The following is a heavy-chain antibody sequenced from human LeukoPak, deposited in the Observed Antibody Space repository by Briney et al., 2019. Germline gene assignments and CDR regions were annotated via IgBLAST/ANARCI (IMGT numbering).Heavy chain of an antibody. V-gene: IGHV1-8*01. Sequence: ASVKVSCKASGYTFTSYDFNWVRQAPGQGLEWMGWMNPNSGNTGYAQKFQGRVTMTRNTSITTAYMELSSLRSEDTAVYYCARRKNYYSRVFQHWGQGTLVTVSS. D-gene: IGHD3-22*01. CDR3: ARRKNYYSRVFQH. J-gene: IGHJ1*01. CDR2: MNPNSGNT. CDR1: GYTFTSYD.